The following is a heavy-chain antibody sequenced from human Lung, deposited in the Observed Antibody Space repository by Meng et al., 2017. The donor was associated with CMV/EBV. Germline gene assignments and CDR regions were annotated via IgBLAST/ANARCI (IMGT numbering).Heavy chain of an antibody. D-gene: IGHD2-2*01. J-gene: IGHJ6*02. CDR3: ARTRIEVEPDGRKIKYYNYGMDV. V-gene: IGHV1-8*01. CDR2: MNPNSGNT. Sequence: SXXVSXKASGYTFTTYDINWVRQATGQGLEWMGWMNPNSGNTGYAQKFQGRVTLTRVTSITTAYMELSSLTSDDTAVYYCARTRIEVEPDGRKIKYYNYGMDVWGQGTTVTVSS. CDR1: GYTFTTYD.